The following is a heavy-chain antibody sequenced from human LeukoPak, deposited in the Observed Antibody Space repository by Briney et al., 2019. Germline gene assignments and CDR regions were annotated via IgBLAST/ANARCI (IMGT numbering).Heavy chain of an antibody. CDR2: ISYDGSKK. Sequence: GGSLRLSCAASGFSFSYFAMHWVRQAPGKGLEWVALISYDGSKKDYADSVKGRFTISRDNSKNTLYLQMKSLRHEDTAVYYCASVEGVTDYLDRWGQGALVTVSS. CDR3: ASVEGVTDYLDR. D-gene: IGHD3-16*01. J-gene: IGHJ4*02. V-gene: IGHV3-30*01. CDR1: GFSFSYFA.